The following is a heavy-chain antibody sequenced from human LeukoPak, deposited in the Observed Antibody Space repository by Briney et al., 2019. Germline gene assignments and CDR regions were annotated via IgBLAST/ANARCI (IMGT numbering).Heavy chain of an antibody. J-gene: IGHJ3*02. CDR2: MNPNGGAT. CDR1: GYTFTDYY. D-gene: IGHD2-15*01. CDR3: AKEEVAAIFDI. V-gene: IGHV1-2*02. Sequence: ASVKVSCKASGYTFTDYYMHWVRQAPGQGLEWMGWMNPNGGATNYAQKFQGRVTLTRDTSISTAYMELSSLRSEDTAVYYCAKEEVAAIFDIWGQGTMVTVSS.